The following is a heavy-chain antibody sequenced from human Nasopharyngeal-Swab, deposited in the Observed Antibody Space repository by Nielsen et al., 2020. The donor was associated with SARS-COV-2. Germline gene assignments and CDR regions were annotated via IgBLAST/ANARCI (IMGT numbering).Heavy chain of an antibody. CDR3: ARERITIFGVVKDYFDY. V-gene: IGHV1-69*13. D-gene: IGHD3-3*01. CDR1: GGTFSSYA. Sequence: SVKVSCKASGGTFSSYAISWVRQAPGQGLEWMGGIIPIFGTANYAQKFQGRVTITADESTSTAYMELSSLRSEDTAVYYCARERITIFGVVKDYFDYWGQGTLVTVSS. CDR2: IIPIFGTA. J-gene: IGHJ4*02.